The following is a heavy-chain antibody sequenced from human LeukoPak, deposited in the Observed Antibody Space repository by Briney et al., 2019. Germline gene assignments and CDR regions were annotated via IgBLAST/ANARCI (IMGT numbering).Heavy chain of an antibody. CDR2: ISAYNGNT. CDR3: ARDRHYDILTGYLGY. CDR1: GYTFTSYG. J-gene: IGHJ4*02. V-gene: IGHV1-18*01. D-gene: IGHD3-9*01. Sequence: AASVKVSCKASGYTFTSYGISWVRQAPGQGLEWMGWISAYNGNTNYAQKLQGRVTMTTDTSTSTAYMELRSLRSDDTAVYYCARDRHYDILTGYLGYWGQGTLVTVSS.